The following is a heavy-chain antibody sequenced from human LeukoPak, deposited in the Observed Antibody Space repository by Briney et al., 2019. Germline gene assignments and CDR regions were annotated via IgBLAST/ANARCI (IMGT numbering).Heavy chain of an antibody. V-gene: IGHV3-30*01. CDR2: ISYDGSNK. CDR1: GFTFSSYA. Sequence: PPGRSLRLSCAASGFTFSSYAMHWVRQAPGKGLEWVAVISYDGSNKYYADSVKGRFTISRDNPKTTLYLQMNSLGAEDTAVYYCARETTYYDFWSGYLNNRFDPWGQGALVTVSS. J-gene: IGHJ5*02. D-gene: IGHD3-3*01. CDR3: ARETTYYDFWSGYLNNRFDP.